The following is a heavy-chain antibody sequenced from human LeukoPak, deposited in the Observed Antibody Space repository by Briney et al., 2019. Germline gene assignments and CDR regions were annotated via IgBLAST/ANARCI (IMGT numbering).Heavy chain of an antibody. J-gene: IGHJ4*02. D-gene: IGHD6-19*01. CDR1: GYTFANYY. CDR3: ARVYRSQFVWRPFDY. V-gene: IGHV1-46*01. CDR2: VNPSGGSS. Sequence: ASVKVSCKASGYTFANYYVHWVRQAPGQGLEWMGVVNPSGGSSNYAQKFQGRVTMTRDMSTSTVYMELSSLTSEDTAVYNCARVYRSQFVWRPFDYWGQGTLVTVSS.